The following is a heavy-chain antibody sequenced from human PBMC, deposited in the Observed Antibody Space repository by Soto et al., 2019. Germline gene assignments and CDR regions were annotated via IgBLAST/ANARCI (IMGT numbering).Heavy chain of an antibody. J-gene: IGHJ1*01. D-gene: IGHD6-19*01. Sequence: GGSLRLSCAASGFTFSSYAMHWVRQAPGKGLEWVAVISYDGSNKYYADSVKGRFTISRDNSKNTLYLQMNSLRAEDTAVYYCARGVSVAGTYFQHWGQGTLVTVSS. CDR1: GFTFSSYA. CDR2: ISYDGSNK. V-gene: IGHV3-30-3*01. CDR3: ARGVSVAGTYFQH.